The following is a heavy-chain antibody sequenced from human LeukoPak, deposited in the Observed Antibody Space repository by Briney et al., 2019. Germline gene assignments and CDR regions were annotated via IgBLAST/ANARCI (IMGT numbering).Heavy chain of an antibody. CDR2: INPSGGST. Sequence: ASVKVSCKASGYTFTSYGISWVRQAPGQGLEWMGIINPSGGSTSYAQKFQGRVTMTRDMSTSTVYMELSSLRSEDTAVYYCARGPDSSGYPEYFQHWGQGTLVTVSS. J-gene: IGHJ1*01. D-gene: IGHD3-22*01. CDR1: GYTFTSYG. CDR3: ARGPDSSGYPEYFQH. V-gene: IGHV1-46*01.